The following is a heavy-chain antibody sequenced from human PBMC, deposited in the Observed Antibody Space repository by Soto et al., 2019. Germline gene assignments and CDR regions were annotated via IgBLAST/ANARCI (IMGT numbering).Heavy chain of an antibody. V-gene: IGHV3-15*01. CDR1: GFTFSNAW. Sequence: GGSLRLSCAASGFTFSNAWMSWVRQAPGKGLEWVGRIKSKTDGGTTDYAAPVKGSFTISRDDSKNTLYLQMNSLKTEDTAVYYCTSKGMSIAARIDYWGQGTLVTVSS. D-gene: IGHD6-6*01. J-gene: IGHJ4*02. CDR3: TSKGMSIAARIDY. CDR2: IKSKTDGGTT.